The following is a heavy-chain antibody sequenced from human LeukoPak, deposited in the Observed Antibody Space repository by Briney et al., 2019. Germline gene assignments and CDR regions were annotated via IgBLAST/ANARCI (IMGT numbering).Heavy chain of an antibody. CDR3: ARTDDYGDPFDY. D-gene: IGHD4-17*01. Sequence: GGSLRLSCAASGFTVSSNYMSWVRQAPGKGLEWVSVIYSGGSTYYADSVKGRFTISRDNSKNTLYLQMNSLRAEDTAVYYCARTDDYGDPFDYWGQGTPVTVSS. V-gene: IGHV3-53*01. J-gene: IGHJ4*02. CDR2: IYSGGST. CDR1: GFTVSSNY.